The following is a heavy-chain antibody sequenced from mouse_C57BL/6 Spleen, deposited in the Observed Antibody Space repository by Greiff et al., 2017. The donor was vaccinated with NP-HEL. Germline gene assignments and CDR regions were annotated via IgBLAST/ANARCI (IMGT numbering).Heavy chain of an antibody. CDR2: INPNYGTT. V-gene: IGHV1-39*01. Sequence: EVQLQESGPELVKPGASVKISCKASGYSFTDYNMNWVKQSNGKSLEWIGVINPNYGTTSYNQKFKGKATLTVDQSSSTAYMQLNSLTSEDSAVYYCARTHYYGSSTGRAMDYWGQGTSVTVSS. J-gene: IGHJ4*01. CDR3: ARTHYYGSSTGRAMDY. CDR1: GYSFTDYN. D-gene: IGHD1-1*01.